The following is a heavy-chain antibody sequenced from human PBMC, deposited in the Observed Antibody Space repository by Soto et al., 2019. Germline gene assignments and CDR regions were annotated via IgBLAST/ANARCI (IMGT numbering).Heavy chain of an antibody. CDR3: ARHVKTVAHDGMDV. D-gene: IGHD4-4*01. Sequence: PGGSLRLSCAASGFTFSDYYMSWIRQAPGKGLEWVSYISSSSSYTNYADSVKGRFTISRDNAKNSLYLQMNSLRAEDTAVYYCARHVKTVAHDGMDVWGRGTTVTVSS. V-gene: IGHV3-11*06. J-gene: IGHJ6*02. CDR1: GFTFSDYY. CDR2: ISSSSSYT.